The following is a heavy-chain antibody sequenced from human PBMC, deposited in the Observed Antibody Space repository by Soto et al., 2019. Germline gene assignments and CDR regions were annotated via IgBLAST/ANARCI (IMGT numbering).Heavy chain of an antibody. CDR1: GFSLSTSGVG. CDR2: IYWDDDK. J-gene: IGHJ4*02. Sequence: QITLKESGPTLVKPTQTLTLTCTFSGFSLSTSGVGVGWIRQPPGKALEWLALIYWDDDKRYSPSLQSRLAITKETSKNQVVLTMTTMDPVDTATYYCAHSLPLAYFDYWGQGTLVTVSS. V-gene: IGHV2-5*02. CDR3: AHSLPLAYFDY.